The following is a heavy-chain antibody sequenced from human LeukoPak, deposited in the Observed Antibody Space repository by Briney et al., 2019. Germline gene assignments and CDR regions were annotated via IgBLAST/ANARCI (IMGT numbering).Heavy chain of an antibody. CDR2: IYTSGST. Sequence: PSVTLSLTCTVFGGSISSYYWSWIRQPAGKGLEWIGRIYTSGSTNYNPSLKSRVTMSVDTSKNQFSLKLSSVTAADTAVYYCARGLLWFGELYYFDYWGQGTLVTVSS. D-gene: IGHD3-10*01. CDR3: ARGLLWFGELYYFDY. V-gene: IGHV4-4*07. J-gene: IGHJ4*02. CDR1: GGSISSYY.